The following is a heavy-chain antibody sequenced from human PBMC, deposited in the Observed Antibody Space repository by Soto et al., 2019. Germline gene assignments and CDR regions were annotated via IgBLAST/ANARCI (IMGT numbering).Heavy chain of an antibody. CDR3: AREYNWNDVRYGMDV. Sequence: ASVKVSCKASGGTFSSYAISWVRQAPGQGLGWMGGIIPMFGRANYAQKFQGRVTITADESTSTAYMELSSLRSEDTAVYFCAREYNWNDVRYGMDVWGQGTTVTVSS. J-gene: IGHJ6*02. CDR1: GGTFSSYA. V-gene: IGHV1-69*13. CDR2: IIPMFGRA. D-gene: IGHD1-20*01.